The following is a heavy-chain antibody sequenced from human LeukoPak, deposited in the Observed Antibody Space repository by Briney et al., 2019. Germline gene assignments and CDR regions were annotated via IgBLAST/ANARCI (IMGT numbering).Heavy chain of an antibody. CDR3: TTVQSSSWYGYYFDY. J-gene: IGHJ4*02. D-gene: IGHD6-13*01. Sequence: GGSLRLSCAASGFTLTNAWMSWVRQAPGKGLEWVGRIKSKTDGRTTNYAVHVKGRFTISRDDSKNTLYLQMNSLKTEDTAVYYCTTVQSSSWYGYYFDYGGQGTLVTVSS. CDR1: GFTLTNAW. CDR2: IKSKTDGRTT. V-gene: IGHV3-15*01.